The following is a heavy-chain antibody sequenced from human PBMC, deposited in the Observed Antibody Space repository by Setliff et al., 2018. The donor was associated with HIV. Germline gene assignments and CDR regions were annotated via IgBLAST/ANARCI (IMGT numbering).Heavy chain of an antibody. CDR2: IKSKTDGGTT. D-gene: IGHD7-27*01. CDR3: TTDPEKLGIRY. CDR1: GMSFSNAW. J-gene: IGHJ4*02. V-gene: IGHV3-15*01. Sequence: GGSLRLSCAASGMSFSNAWMSWVRQAPGKGLEWVGRIKSKTDGGTTDYAAPVKGRFTISRDDSKNTLYLQMNSLKTEDTAVYYCTTDPEKLGIRYWGQGTLVTVSS.